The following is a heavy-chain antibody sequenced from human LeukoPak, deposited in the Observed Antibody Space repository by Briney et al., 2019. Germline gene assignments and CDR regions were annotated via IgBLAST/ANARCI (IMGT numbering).Heavy chain of an antibody. CDR1: GYTFANYG. V-gene: IGHV1-3*04. J-gene: IGHJ1*01. Sequence: ASVKVSCKTSGYTFANYGMHWVRQAPRQSLEGMGWINTGNGNTKSSQKFQDRVALTRDTSASTAYMELNSLSSEDTAVYYCARVPLSDSSGHYYPHWGQGTLVTVSS. CDR2: INTGNGNT. CDR3: ARVPLSDSSGHYYPH. D-gene: IGHD3-22*01.